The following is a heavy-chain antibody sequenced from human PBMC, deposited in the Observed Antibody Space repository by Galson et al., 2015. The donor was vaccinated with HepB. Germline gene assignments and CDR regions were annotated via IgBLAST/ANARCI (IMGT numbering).Heavy chain of an antibody. CDR2: IFWDDDK. J-gene: IGHJ6*02. D-gene: IGHD3-10*01. CDR3: AHTALLWFGEFSSYGMDV. V-gene: IGHV2-5*02. CDR1: GFSLTTSGVG. Sequence: PALVKPTQTLTLTCTFSGFSLTTSGVGVGWIRQPPGMALEWLAVIFWDDDKLYSPSLKSRLTITKDTSKHQVVLAMANVDPVDTATYYCAHTALLWFGEFSSYGMDVWGQGTTVTVSS.